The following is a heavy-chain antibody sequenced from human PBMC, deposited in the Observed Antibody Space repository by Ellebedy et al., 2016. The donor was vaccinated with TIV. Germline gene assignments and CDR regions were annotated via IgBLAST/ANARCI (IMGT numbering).Heavy chain of an antibody. Sequence: GESLKISCTASGFTVYWMHWVRQAPGKGLVWVSRINPEETTTNYADSVKGRFTISRDNAIKTLYLQMHSLRVEDTAVYYCVRDLHGADDYWGQGTLVTVSS. J-gene: IGHJ4*02. V-gene: IGHV3-74*01. CDR1: GFTVYW. CDR2: INPEETTT. CDR3: VRDLHGADDY. D-gene: IGHD4-17*01.